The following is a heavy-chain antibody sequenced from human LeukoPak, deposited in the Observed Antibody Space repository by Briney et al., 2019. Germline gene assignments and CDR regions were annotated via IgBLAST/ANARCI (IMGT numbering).Heavy chain of an antibody. Sequence: ASVKVSCKASGYTFTNYGISWVRQAPGQGPEWMRWISAYNGKTNYAQKVQGRVTMTTDTSTSTAYMELRSLRSDDTAVYYCARDDYGDYVSYFLHWGQGTLVIVSS. CDR1: GYTFTNYG. CDR2: ISAYNGKT. V-gene: IGHV1-18*01. J-gene: IGHJ1*01. CDR3: ARDDYGDYVSYFLH. D-gene: IGHD4-17*01.